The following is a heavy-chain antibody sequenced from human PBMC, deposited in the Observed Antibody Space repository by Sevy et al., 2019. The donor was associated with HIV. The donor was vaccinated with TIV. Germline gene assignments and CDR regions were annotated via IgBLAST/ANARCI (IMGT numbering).Heavy chain of an antibody. Sequence: ASVKVSCKASGGTFSSYAISWVRQAPGQGLEWMGGIIPIFGTANYAQRFQGRVTITADESTSTAYMELRSLRSEDTAVYYCARDVNSYGYYYYYYGMDVWGQGTTVTVSS. J-gene: IGHJ6*02. CDR1: GGTFSSYA. CDR2: IIPIFGTA. V-gene: IGHV1-69*13. D-gene: IGHD5-18*01. CDR3: ARDVNSYGYYYYYYGMDV.